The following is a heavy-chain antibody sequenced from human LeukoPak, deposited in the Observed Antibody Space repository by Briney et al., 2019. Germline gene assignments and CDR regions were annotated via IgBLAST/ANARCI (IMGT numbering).Heavy chain of an antibody. CDR2: IYYSGST. CDR1: GGSISRYY. J-gene: IGHJ5*02. V-gene: IGHV4-59*01. D-gene: IGHD3-22*01. Sequence: SETLSLTCTVSGGSISRYYWTWIRQPPGKGLEWIGYIYYSGSTDYNPSLKSRVTISLDTSKNQVSLKLSSVTGADTAVYYCARVGRDFYDSSGYFETWGQGTLVTVSS. CDR3: ARVGRDFYDSSGYFET.